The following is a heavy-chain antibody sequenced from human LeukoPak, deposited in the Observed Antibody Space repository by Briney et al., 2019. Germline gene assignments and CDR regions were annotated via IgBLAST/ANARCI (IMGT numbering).Heavy chain of an antibody. V-gene: IGHV3-23*01. Sequence: GGPLSLSCVLSVLPFCSNAVKWVRRARGKGGQGVSVISAGASSKYYADLVRGLFIITRDNYKNTLYLQMNSLRAEDMAVYYWARSAGPSHAYFDFWCQGSLVTVSS. J-gene: IGHJ4*02. CDR3: ARSAGPSHAYFDF. CDR1: VLPFCSNA. CDR2: ISAGASSK.